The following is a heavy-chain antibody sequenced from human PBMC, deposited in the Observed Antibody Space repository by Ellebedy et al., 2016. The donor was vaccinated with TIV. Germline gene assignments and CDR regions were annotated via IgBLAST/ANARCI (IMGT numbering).Heavy chain of an antibody. CDR1: GSNFNSLA. CDR2: VNSVSTSM. Sequence: PGGSLRLSCVVSGSNFNSLAMSWVRQAPGKGLEWVSAVNSVSTSMFYADSVKGRFTVSRDNAKNSLYLQMNNLRAEDTAVYYCARDFDTAPMKTIFDYWGHGTLVTVSS. D-gene: IGHD5-18*01. J-gene: IGHJ4*01. CDR3: ARDFDTAPMKTIFDY. V-gene: IGHV3-21*01.